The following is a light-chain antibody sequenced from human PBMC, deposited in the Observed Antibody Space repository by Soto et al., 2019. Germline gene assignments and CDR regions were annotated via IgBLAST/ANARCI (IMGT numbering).Light chain of an antibody. V-gene: IGKV3-11*01. J-gene: IGKJ4*01. Sequence: TVLTQSPATLSLSPGERATLSCKASQSIGNSLGWFQQKPGQAPRLLIDDAFNRATGIPARFTGSGSGSDFTLTISILEPEDFGVYYCRQRYNWPLPFGGGTKVEIK. CDR2: DAF. CDR3: RQRYNWPLP. CDR1: QSIGNS.